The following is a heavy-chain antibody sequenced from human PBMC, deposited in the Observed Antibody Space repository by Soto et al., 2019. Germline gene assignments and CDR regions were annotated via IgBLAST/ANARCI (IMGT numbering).Heavy chain of an antibody. D-gene: IGHD2-8*02. J-gene: IGHJ4*02. CDR1: GASLSSGXYY. CDR2: FYFTLTT. Sequence: ASLSLTLTVSGASLSSGXYYWSWIRHPPGKGLDWIGYFYFTLTTNYNPSLESRVTISADTSKNQFSLNLTSVTAADTAVYYCARISYWVKDYWGQGALVTATS. V-gene: IGHV4-61*01. CDR3: ARISYWVKDY.